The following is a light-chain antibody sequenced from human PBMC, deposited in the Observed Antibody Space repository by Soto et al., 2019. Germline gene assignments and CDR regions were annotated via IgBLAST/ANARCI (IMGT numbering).Light chain of an antibody. J-gene: IGKJ2*03. CDR2: GAS. CDR3: KQSNNLPSR. V-gene: IGKV3-15*01. Sequence: EIVMTHSPATLSVSPGDRATLSCRASQTVRDNLAWYQQKPGQAPRLLIYGASTRATGIPARFSGSGSGTAFSLTIDSLQSEDSALYFCKQSNNLPSRFGQGTKLEIK. CDR1: QTVRDN.